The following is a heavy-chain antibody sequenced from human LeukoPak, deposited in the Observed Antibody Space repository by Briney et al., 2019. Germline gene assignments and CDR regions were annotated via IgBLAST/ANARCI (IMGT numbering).Heavy chain of an antibody. V-gene: IGHV3-30*04. D-gene: IGHD6-19*01. Sequence: GGSLRLSCAASGFTFSSYAMHWVRQAPGKGLEWVAVISYDGSNKYYADSVKGRFTISRDNSKNTLYLQMNSLRAEDTAVYYCAKERYSSGWTIDYWGQGTLVTVSS. CDR3: AKERYSSGWTIDY. CDR1: GFTFSSYA. J-gene: IGHJ4*02. CDR2: ISYDGSNK.